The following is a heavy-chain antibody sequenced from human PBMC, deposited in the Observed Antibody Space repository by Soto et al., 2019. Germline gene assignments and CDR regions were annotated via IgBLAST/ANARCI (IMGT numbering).Heavy chain of an antibody. CDR2: IDTDGSDT. V-gene: IGHV3-74*01. J-gene: IGHJ6*02. Sequence: GGSLRLSCAASGFTFSNYWMHWVRQAPGKGLVWVSRIDTDGSDTNYADFVKGRFTISRDNAKNTLYLQMNSLRAEDTAVYYCARGQSSNFYYYYRYGMAVWGQGTTVTVSS. D-gene: IGHD4-4*01. CDR1: GFTFSNYW. CDR3: ARGQSSNFYYYYRYGMAV.